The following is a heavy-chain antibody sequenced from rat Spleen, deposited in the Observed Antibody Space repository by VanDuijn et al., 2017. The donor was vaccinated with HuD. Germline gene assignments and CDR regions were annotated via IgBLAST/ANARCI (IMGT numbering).Heavy chain of an antibody. V-gene: IGHV5-22*01. CDR3: ARPHSSHYVMDA. J-gene: IGHJ4*01. CDR2: ISYEGSST. CDR1: GFTFSDNY. D-gene: IGHD1-8*01. Sequence: EVQLVESGGGLVQPGRSLKVSCAASGFTFSDNYMAWVRQAPKKGLEWVASISYEGSSTYYGDSVKGRFTISRDNAKSTLYLQMNSLRSEDTATYYCARPHSSHYVMDAWGQGASVTVSS.